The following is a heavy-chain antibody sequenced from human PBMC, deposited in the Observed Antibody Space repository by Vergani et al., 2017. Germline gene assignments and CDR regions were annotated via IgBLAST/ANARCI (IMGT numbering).Heavy chain of an antibody. CDR3: ARRADHTVSLDY. V-gene: IGHV4-39*07. J-gene: IGHJ4*02. Sequence: QLQLQESDPGLVKPSETLSLTCTVSGGSIRSTFYYWGWIRQPPGKGLEWIGTIYYSGSTNYNPSLKSRVTISVDTSKNQFSLKLSSVTAADTAVYYCARRADHTVSLDYWGQGTLVTVSS. D-gene: IGHD4-17*01. CDR2: IYYSGST. CDR1: GGSIRSTFYY.